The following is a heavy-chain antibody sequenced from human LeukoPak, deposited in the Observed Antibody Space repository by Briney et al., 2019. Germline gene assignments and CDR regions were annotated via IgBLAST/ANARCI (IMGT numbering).Heavy chain of an antibody. D-gene: IGHD5-24*01. CDR1: GFTCSSYA. J-gene: IGHJ4*02. CDR2: ISGSGTGT. CDR3: AKGRDGYNSYGY. Sequence: AGGSLRLSCAASGFTCSSYAMSWVRQAPGKGLEWVSAISGSGTGTYYADSVKGRFTISRDNSKNTLYLQMNSLRAEDTDVYYCAKGRDGYNSYGYWGQGTLVTVSS. V-gene: IGHV3-23*01.